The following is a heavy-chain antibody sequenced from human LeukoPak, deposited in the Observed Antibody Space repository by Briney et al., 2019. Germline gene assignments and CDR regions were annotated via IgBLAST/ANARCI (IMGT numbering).Heavy chain of an antibody. CDR3: ARAGYSSSFDY. CDR2: IYYSGST. D-gene: IGHD6-19*01. CDR1: GGSISSYY. V-gene: IGHV4-59*01. J-gene: IGHJ4*02. Sequence: SETLSLTCTVSGGSISSYYWSWIRQPPGKGLEWIGYIYYSGSTNYNPSLKSRVTISVDTPKNQFSLKLSSVTAADTAVYYCARAGYSSSFDYWGQGTLVTVSS.